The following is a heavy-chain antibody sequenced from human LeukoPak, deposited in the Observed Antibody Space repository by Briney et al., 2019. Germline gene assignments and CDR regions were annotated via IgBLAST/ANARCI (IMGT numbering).Heavy chain of an antibody. CDR2: ISWDGGST. CDR1: GFTFDDYA. D-gene: IGHD6-6*01. V-gene: IGHV3-43D*04. J-gene: IGHJ6*03. Sequence: GGSLRLSCAASGFTFDDYAMHWVRQAPGKGLEWVSLISWDGGSTYYADSVKGRFTISRDNSKNSPYLQMNSLRAEDTALYYCAKGREAYSSSGMDVWGKGTTVTVSS. CDR3: AKGREAYSSSGMDV.